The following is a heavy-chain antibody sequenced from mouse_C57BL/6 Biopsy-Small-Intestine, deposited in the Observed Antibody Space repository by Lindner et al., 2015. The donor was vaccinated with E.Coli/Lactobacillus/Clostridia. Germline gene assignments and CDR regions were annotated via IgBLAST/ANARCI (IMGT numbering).Heavy chain of an antibody. CDR3: GHGYPLTY. J-gene: IGHJ3*01. CDR2: INPSTGST. Sequence: VQLQESGPELVKPGASVKISCKASGYSFTDYYMHWVKQSPEESLEWIGEINPSTGSTTYNQKFKAKATLTVDKSSSTAFMQLKSLTSEDSAVYYCGHGYPLTYWGQGTLVTVST. V-gene: IGHV1-42*01. D-gene: IGHD2-2*01. CDR1: GYSFTDYY.